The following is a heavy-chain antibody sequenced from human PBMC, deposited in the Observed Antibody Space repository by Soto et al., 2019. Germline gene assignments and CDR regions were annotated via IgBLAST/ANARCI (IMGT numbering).Heavy chain of an antibody. Sequence: ASVKVSCKASGYTFTSYGISWVRQAPGQGLEWMGWISAYNGNTNYAQKLQGRVTMTTDTSTSTAYMELRSLRSDDTAVYYCARGRAVGASYYYYGMDVWGQGTTVTVSS. CDR1: GYTFTSYG. J-gene: IGHJ6*02. CDR3: ARGRAVGASYYYYGMDV. CDR2: ISAYNGNT. V-gene: IGHV1-18*01. D-gene: IGHD1-26*01.